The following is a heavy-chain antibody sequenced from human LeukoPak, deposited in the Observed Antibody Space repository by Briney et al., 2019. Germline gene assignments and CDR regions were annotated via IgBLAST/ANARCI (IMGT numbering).Heavy chain of an antibody. CDR1: GGSISTYY. D-gene: IGHD6-13*01. CDR3: ARGYSSSWYYFDY. V-gene: IGHV4-59*01. CDR2: IYYSGST. J-gene: IGHJ4*02. Sequence: SETLSLTCTVSGGSISTYYWSWIRQPPGKGLEWIGCIYYSGSTNYNPSLKSRVTLSVDTSKNQFSLKMSSVTAADTAVYYCARGYSSSWYYFDYWGQGTLVTVSS.